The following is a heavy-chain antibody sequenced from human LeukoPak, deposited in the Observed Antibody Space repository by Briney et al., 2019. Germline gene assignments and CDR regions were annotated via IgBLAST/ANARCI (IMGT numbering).Heavy chain of an antibody. CDR2: INSDGSST. V-gene: IGHV3-74*01. CDR3: ARGGVYSTSAVDY. Sequence: GGSLGLSCAASGFTFSTYWMPWVRRAPGKVLVWVSRINSDGSSTIYADSVKGRFTISRDNAKNTLYLQMNSLRADDTAVYYCARGGVYSTSAVDYWGQGTLVTVSS. CDR1: GFTFSTYW. D-gene: IGHD6-6*01. J-gene: IGHJ4*02.